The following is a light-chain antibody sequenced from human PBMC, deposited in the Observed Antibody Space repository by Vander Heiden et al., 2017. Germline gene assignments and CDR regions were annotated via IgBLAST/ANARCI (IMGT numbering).Light chain of an antibody. Sequence: QSVLTQPPSASGTPGQRVTVSCSGGNSNIGSNTVNWFQQLPGTAPKLLIYGDDQRPPGVPDRFSASKSGTSASLAIRGLQSEEEADYYCAAWDDSLSGEWVFGGGTKLTVL. J-gene: IGLJ3*02. V-gene: IGLV1-44*01. CDR2: GDD. CDR1: NSNIGSNT. CDR3: AAWDDSLSGEWV.